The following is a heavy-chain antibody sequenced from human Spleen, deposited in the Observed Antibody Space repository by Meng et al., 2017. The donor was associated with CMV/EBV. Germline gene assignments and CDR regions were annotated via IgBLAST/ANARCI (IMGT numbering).Heavy chain of an antibody. CDR2: IYSGGST. V-gene: IGHV3-53*01. CDR1: GFTVSSNY. J-gene: IGHJ6*02. CDR3: VRPPGMDV. Sequence: GGPLRLSCAASGFTVSSNYMSWVRQAPGKGLEWVSVIYSGGSTYYADSVKGRFTISRDNSKNTLYLQMNSLRAEDTAVYYCVRPPGMDVWGQGTTGHRLL.